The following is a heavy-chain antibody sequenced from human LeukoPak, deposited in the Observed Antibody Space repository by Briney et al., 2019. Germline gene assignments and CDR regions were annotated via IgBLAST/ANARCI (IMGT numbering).Heavy chain of an antibody. V-gene: IGHV4-30-4*08. CDR1: GGSISSGDYY. J-gene: IGHJ5*02. CDR2: IYYSGST. Sequence: SETLSLTCTVSGGSISSGDYYWSWIRQPPGKGLERIGYIYYSGSTYYNPSLKSRLTISLDMSKNQFSLNLSSVTAADTAVYYCARGGLRFGFDTWGQGTLVTVSS. D-gene: IGHD5/OR15-5a*01. CDR3: ARGGLRFGFDT.